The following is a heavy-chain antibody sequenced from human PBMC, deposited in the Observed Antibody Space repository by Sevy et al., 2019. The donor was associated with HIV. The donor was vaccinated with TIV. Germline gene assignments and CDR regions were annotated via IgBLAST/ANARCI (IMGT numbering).Heavy chain of an antibody. V-gene: IGHV3-30*04. J-gene: IGHJ1*01. CDR2: TSYDGSHK. Sequence: GGSLRLSCTVSGFIFSNFAMHWVRQAPGKGLEWVAVTSYDGSHKYYADSLKGRFTASRDNYRNILSLEMNSLRRDDTAVYYCARGENDDEFFQYWGQGTLVTVSS. CDR3: ARGENDDEFFQY. CDR1: GFIFSNFA. D-gene: IGHD1-26*01.